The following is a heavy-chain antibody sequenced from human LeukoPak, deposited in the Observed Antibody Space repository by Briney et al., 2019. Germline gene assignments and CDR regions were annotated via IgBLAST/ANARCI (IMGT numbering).Heavy chain of an antibody. V-gene: IGHV1-18*01. CDR3: ARDLPAYTGYETHDY. CDR2: SSAYNGNT. Sequence: ASVTVSCKTFGYTFTHYSISWVRQAPGQGLEWMGWSSAYNGNTDYAQKFQGRVTMTTDTSTSTAYMELRSLRSDDTAVYYCARDLPAYTGYETHDYWGQGTLVTVSS. CDR1: GYTFTHYS. J-gene: IGHJ4*02. D-gene: IGHD5-12*01.